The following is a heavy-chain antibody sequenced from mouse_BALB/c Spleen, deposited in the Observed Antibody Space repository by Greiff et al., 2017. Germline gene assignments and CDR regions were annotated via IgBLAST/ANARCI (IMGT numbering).Heavy chain of an antibody. CDR1: GYSITSDYA. CDR3: AREREIYDGYYDAY. V-gene: IGHV3-2*02. J-gene: IGHJ3*01. Sequence: VQLQQSGPGLVKPSQSLSLTCTVTGYSITSDYAWNWIRQFPGNKLEWMGYISYSGSTSYNPSLKSRISITRDTSKNQFFLQLNSVTTEDTATYYCAREREIYDGYYDAYWGQGTLVTVSA. CDR2: ISYSGST. D-gene: IGHD2-3*01.